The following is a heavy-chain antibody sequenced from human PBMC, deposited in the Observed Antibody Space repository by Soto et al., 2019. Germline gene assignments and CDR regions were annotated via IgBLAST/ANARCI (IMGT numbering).Heavy chain of an antibody. CDR1: GFTFSSSG. CDR2: ISDSGSRT. Sequence: GSLRLSCVVSGFTFSSSGMSWVRQAPGKGLEWVSGISDSGSRTYYEDSVKGRFTISRDNSKNTLSLEMNTLRAEDTAVYYCAKDSGWLHHYWGQGTLVTVSS. J-gene: IGHJ4*02. V-gene: IGHV3-23*01. D-gene: IGHD5-12*01. CDR3: AKDSGWLHHY.